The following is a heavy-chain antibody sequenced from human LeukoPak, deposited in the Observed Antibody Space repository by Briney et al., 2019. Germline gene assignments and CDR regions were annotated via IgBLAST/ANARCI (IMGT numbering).Heavy chain of an antibody. V-gene: IGHV4-34*01. CDR1: GGSFSGYY. J-gene: IGHJ6*02. CDR3: ARGLLIRGPYYYYGMDV. D-gene: IGHD3-10*01. Sequence: SETLSLTCAVYGGSFSGYYWSWIRQPPGKGLEWIGEINHSGSTNYNPSLKSRVTISVDTSKNQFSLKLSSVTTADTAVYYCARGLLIRGPYYYYGMDVWGQGTTVTACS. CDR2: INHSGST.